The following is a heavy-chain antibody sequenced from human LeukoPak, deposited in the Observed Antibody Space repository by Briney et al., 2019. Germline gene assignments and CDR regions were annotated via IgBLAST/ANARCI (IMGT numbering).Heavy chain of an antibody. CDR1: GFTFSDYY. CDR3: ARAPTHYYDSSGYYIDPYFDY. Sequence: SPGGSLRLSCAASGFTFSDYYMSWIRQAPGKGLEWVSYISSSGSTIYYADSVKGRFTISRDNAKNSLYLQMNSLRAEDTAVYYCARAPTHYYDSSGYYIDPYFDYWGQGTLVTVSS. V-gene: IGHV3-11*04. CDR2: ISSSGSTI. D-gene: IGHD3-22*01. J-gene: IGHJ4*02.